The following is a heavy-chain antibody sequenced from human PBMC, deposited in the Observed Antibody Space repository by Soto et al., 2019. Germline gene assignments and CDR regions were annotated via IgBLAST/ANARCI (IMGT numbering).Heavy chain of an antibody. V-gene: IGHV3-9*01. CDR2: ISWNSGSI. CDR3: AKEGEAYYFDY. CDR1: GFTFDDYA. J-gene: IGHJ4*02. D-gene: IGHD2-21*01. Sequence: GGSLRLSCAASGFTFDDYAMHWVRQAPGKGLEWVSGISWNSGSIGYADSVKGRFTISRDNAKNSLYLQMNSLRAEDTALYYCAKEGEAYYFDYWGQGTLVTVSS.